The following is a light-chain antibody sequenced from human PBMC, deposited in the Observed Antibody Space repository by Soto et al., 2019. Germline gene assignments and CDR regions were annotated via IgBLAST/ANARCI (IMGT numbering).Light chain of an antibody. CDR3: SSYTSTTTPV. J-gene: IGLJ2*01. CDR2: EII. CDR1: SSDIGRYNY. V-gene: IGLV2-14*01. Sequence: QSALTQPASVSGSPGQSIPISCTGTSSDIGRYNYVSWYQQHPGKAPKLMVYEIINRPSGGSKRVSGSKSGSTASLIISGLQAEDEADYYCSSYTSTTTPVFGGGTKVTVL.